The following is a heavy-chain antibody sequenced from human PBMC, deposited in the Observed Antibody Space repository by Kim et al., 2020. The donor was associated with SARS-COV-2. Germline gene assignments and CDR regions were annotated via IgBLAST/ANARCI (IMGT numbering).Heavy chain of an antibody. Sequence: VKGRLTISRDNAKNSMYLQMNSLRAEDTAVYYCARFYCSGGSCNNNWFDPWGQGTLVTVSS. J-gene: IGHJ5*02. D-gene: IGHD2-15*01. V-gene: IGHV3-11*03. CDR3: ARFYCSGGSCNNNWFDP.